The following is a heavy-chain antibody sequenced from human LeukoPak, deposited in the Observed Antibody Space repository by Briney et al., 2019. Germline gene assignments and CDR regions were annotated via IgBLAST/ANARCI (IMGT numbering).Heavy chain of an antibody. Sequence: GASVKVSCKASGYTFTSYGISWVRQAPGQGLEWMGWISAYNGNTNYAQKLQGRVTMTTDTSTSTAYMELRSLRSDDTVVYYCARDRYCSGGSCYSFTSNGWFDPWGQGTLVTVSS. CDR2: ISAYNGNT. CDR3: ARDRYCSGGSCYSFTSNGWFDP. V-gene: IGHV1-18*01. J-gene: IGHJ5*02. D-gene: IGHD2-15*01. CDR1: GYTFTSYG.